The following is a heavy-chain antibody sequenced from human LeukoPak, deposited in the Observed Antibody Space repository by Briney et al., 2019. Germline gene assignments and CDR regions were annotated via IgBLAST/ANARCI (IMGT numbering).Heavy chain of an antibody. D-gene: IGHD4/OR15-4a*01. V-gene: IGHV3-21*04. CDR2: ISGSSSYI. CDR1: GFTFSSYS. Sequence: PGGSLRPSCAASGFTFSSYSMNWVRQAPGKGLEWVSSISGSSSYIYYADSVKGRFTISRDNAKNSLYLQMNSLRAEDTAVYYCARRAGAYSHPYDYWGQGTLVTVSS. J-gene: IGHJ4*02. CDR3: ARRAGAYSHPYDY.